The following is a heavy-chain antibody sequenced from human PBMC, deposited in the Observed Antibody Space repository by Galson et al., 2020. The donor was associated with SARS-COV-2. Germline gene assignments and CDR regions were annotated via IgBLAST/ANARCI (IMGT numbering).Heavy chain of an antibody. CDR2: IRFDENNK. V-gene: IGHV3-30*02. CDR3: AKDRLEKPLVIVIVPTASDYFDY. D-gene: IGHD2-2*01. Sequence: GESLKISCAASGFTFSSYGMHWVRQAPGKGLEWVAFIRFDENNKYYADSVKGRFTISRDNSKNTLYLQMNSLRAEDTAVYYCAKDRLEKPLVIVIVPTASDYFDYWGQGTLVSVAS. CDR1: GFTFSSYG. J-gene: IGHJ4*02.